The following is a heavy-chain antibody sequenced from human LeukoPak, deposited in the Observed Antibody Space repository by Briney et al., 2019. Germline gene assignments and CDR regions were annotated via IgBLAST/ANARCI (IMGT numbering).Heavy chain of an antibody. J-gene: IGHJ4*02. CDR1: GYTFTSYG. D-gene: IGHD3-22*01. CDR3: AREGYDSSGSDY. Sequence: ASVKVSCKASGYTFTSYGISWVRQAPGQGLEWMGWISAYNGNTNYAQKLQGRVTMTTDTSTSTVYMELSSLRSEDTAVYYCAREGYDSSGSDYWGQGTLVTVSS. V-gene: IGHV1-18*01. CDR2: ISAYNGNT.